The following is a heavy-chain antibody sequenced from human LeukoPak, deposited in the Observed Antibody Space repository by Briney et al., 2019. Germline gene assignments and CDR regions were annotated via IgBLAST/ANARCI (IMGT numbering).Heavy chain of an antibody. CDR3: ARDLWSTAAGIFDF. Sequence: SETLSLTCTVSGDFIRSGHYYWGWIRQSPGKGLEWMGSIYSTGNTHYNPSLESRLIISVDTSKNSFSLKLSSVTAADTAVYFCARDLWSTAAGIFDFWGQGALVTVAS. V-gene: IGHV4-39*07. CDR1: GDFIRSGHYY. J-gene: IGHJ4*02. CDR2: IYSTGNT. D-gene: IGHD6-25*01.